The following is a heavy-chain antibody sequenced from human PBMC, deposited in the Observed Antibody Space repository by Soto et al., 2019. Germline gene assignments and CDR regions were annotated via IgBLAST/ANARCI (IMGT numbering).Heavy chain of an antibody. V-gene: IGHV3-33*01. J-gene: IGHJ3*02. D-gene: IGHD2-2*01. CDR2: IWYDGSNK. CDR3: ARASPSSHDAFDI. Sequence: GGSLRLSCAASGFTFSSYGMHWVRQAPGKGLEWVAVIWYDGSNKYYADSVKGRFTISRDNSKNTLYLQMNSLRAEDTAVYYCARASPSSHDAFDIWGQGTMVTVSS. CDR1: GFTFSSYG.